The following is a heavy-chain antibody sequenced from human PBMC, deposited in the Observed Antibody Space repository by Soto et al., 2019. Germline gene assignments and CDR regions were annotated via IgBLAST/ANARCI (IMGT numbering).Heavy chain of an antibody. CDR2: IYSGGST. CDR3: ARDGLGTGTTAGMDV. D-gene: IGHD1-7*01. J-gene: IGHJ6*02. V-gene: IGHV3-53*01. Sequence: GGSLRLSCAASGFTVSSIYMSWVRHAPGKGLEWVSVIYSGGSTYYADSVKGRFTISRDNSKNTLYLQMNSLRAEDTAVYYCARDGLGTGTTAGMDVWGQGTTVTVSS. CDR1: GFTVSSIY.